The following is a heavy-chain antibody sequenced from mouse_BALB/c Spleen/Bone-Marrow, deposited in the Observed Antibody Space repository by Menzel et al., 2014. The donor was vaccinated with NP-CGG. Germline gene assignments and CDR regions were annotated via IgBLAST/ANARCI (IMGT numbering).Heavy chain of an antibody. J-gene: IGHJ3*01. Sequence: VQLQQSGAELVKPGASVKLSCKASGYTFTSYWMHWVKQRPGQGLEWIGEIDPSDSYTNYNQKFKGKATLTVDKSSSTAYMQLSSLTSEDSAVYYCASYYGYDEGFAYWAKGLWSLSLQ. V-gene: IGHV1-69*02. CDR3: ASYYGYDEGFAY. CDR1: GYTFTSYW. D-gene: IGHD2-2*01. CDR2: IDPSDSYT.